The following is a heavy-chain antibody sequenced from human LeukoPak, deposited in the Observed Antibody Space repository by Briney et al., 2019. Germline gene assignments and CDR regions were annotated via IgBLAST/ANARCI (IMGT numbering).Heavy chain of an antibody. CDR3: ARGNGGGYYYGRDV. CDR1: VSFISCYY. D-gene: IGHD2-15*01. Sequence: ADTLSLTCTVSVSFISCYYWRWIRQPPGRGVEGTGYIYYSGSTNYNPSLKSRVTISVDKSKNQFYLKLSSVTAADTAVYYCARGNGGGYYYGRDVWGEGTTVSVSS. V-gene: IGHV4-59*13. J-gene: IGHJ6*04. CDR2: IYYSGST.